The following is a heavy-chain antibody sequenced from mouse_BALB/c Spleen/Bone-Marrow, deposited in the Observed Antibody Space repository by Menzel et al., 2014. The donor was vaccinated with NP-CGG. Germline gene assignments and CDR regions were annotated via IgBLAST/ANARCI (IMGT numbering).Heavy chain of an antibody. D-gene: IGHD2-4*01. CDR3: ARARSTVITTWYFDV. V-gene: IGHV1S41*01. J-gene: IGHJ1*01. Sequence: DLVKPGASVKLSCKASGYTFTSYWINWIKQQPGQGLEWIGRFAPGSGNTYYNEMFKGKATLTVDTSSSTAYIQLSSLSSEDSAVYFCARARSTVITTWYFDVWGAGTTVTVSS. CDR1: GYTFTSYW. CDR2: FAPGSGNT.